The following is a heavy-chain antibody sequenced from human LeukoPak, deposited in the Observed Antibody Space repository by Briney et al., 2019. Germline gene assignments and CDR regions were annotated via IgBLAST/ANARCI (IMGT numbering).Heavy chain of an antibody. CDR2: IIPILGIA. CDR1: GGTFSSYT. J-gene: IGHJ4*02. Sequence: GASVKVSCKASGGTFSSYTISWVRQAPGQGLEWMGRIIPILGIANYAQKFQGRVTITADKSTSTAYVELSSLRSEDTAVYYCARAGLDGYNFDYWGQGTLVTVSS. CDR3: ARAGLDGYNFDY. D-gene: IGHD5-24*01. V-gene: IGHV1-69*02.